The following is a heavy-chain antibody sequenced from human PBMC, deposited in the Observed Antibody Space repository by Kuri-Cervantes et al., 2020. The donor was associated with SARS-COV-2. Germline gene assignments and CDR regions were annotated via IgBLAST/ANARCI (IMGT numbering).Heavy chain of an antibody. Sequence: GESLKISCAASGFTFISYYMNWVRQAPGKGLAWVSRISGDGSSTRYADSVKGRFTISRDNAKNTLYLQMNKLRGEDTAVYYCARAPKCDSGSSYSWFDPWGQGTLVTVSS. J-gene: IGHJ5*02. CDR1: GFTFISYY. V-gene: IGHV3-74*01. CDR3: ARAPKCDSGSSYSWFDP. CDR2: ISGDGSST. D-gene: IGHD2-15*01.